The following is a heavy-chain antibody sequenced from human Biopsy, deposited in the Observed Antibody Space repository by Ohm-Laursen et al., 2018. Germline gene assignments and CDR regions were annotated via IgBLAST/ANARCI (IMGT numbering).Heavy chain of an antibody. CDR2: INPSGSTT. CDR1: GYSFTSYY. V-gene: IGHV1-46*01. Sequence: ASVKVSCKASGYSFTSYYMHWVRQAPGQGLERMGMINPSGSTTSYPQIFQGRVTMTRDTSKSTVYMELSSLRSADTAVYFCARNTGWYGDLYYFDYWGQEPWSPSPQ. D-gene: IGHD6-19*01. J-gene: IGHJ4*01. CDR3: ARNTGWYGDLYYFDY.